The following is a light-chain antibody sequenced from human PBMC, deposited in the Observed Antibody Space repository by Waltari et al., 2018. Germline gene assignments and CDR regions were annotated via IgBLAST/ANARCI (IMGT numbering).Light chain of an antibody. CDR1: TSNIGTNA. CDR2: SNS. Sequence: QSVLTQPPSTSGTPGQRVTIPCSGSTSNIGTNAVSWYQPLPGTAPRLLIYSNSQRPSGVPDRFSGSKSGTSASLAISGLQSEDEADYYCSSWDNNRDGAVIFGGGTKVTVL. J-gene: IGLJ2*01. V-gene: IGLV1-44*01. CDR3: SSWDNNRDGAVI.